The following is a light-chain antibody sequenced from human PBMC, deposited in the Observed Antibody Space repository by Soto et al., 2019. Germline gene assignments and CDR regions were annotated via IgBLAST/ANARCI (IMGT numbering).Light chain of an antibody. J-gene: IGKJ1*01. CDR3: PQENDRTLT. CDR2: GST. V-gene: IGKV3-15*01. CDR1: QSVSIL. Sequence: IARTQCPATLSVSPGERATLSCRASQSVSILLAWYHQKPCQAPMLLIHGSTTRATGIPIRFSGTGSGTAFPLTIGCRLNKDPALYDCPQENDRTLTFGQGTKVDIK.